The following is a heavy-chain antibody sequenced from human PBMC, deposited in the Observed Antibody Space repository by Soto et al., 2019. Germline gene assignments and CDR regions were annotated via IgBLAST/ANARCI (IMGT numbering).Heavy chain of an antibody. D-gene: IGHD6-19*01. J-gene: IGHJ4*02. V-gene: IGHV3-23*01. CDR2: ITGRGGGT. Sequence: GGSLRLSCAASGFTFSSYAMNWVRQAPGKGLEWVSVITGRGGGTYYADSVRGRFTISRDNFKDTLHLQMDSLRAEDTAVYYCAKNIASSGWYAFDNWGQGTLVTVSS. CDR3: AKNIASSGWYAFDN. CDR1: GFTFSSYA.